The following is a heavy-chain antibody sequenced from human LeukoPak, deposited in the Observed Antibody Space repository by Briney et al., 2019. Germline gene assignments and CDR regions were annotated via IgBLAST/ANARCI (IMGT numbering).Heavy chain of an antibody. Sequence: GGSLRLSCAASGFTFNIYSMNWVRQAPGKGLEWISYLSRDTTAIYYADSAKGRFTISRDNAKNSLYLQMNSLRAEDTAMYYCARSGWYDDFDYLGQGTLVTVSS. CDR1: GFTFNIYS. CDR3: ARSGWYDDFDY. D-gene: IGHD6-19*01. CDR2: LSRDTTAI. V-gene: IGHV3-48*01. J-gene: IGHJ4*02.